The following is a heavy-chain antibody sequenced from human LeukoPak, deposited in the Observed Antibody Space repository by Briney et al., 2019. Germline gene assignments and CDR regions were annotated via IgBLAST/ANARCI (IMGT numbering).Heavy chain of an antibody. D-gene: IGHD6-13*01. CDR1: GFTFSSYS. J-gene: IGHJ4*02. CDR2: IWYDGSNK. CDR3: ARDRVPLTGVAAAHY. V-gene: IGHV3-33*08. Sequence: PGGSLRPSCAASGFTFSSYSMNWVRQAPGKGLEWVAVIWYDGSNKYYADSVKGRFTISRDNSKNTLYLQMNSLRAEDTAVYYCARDRVPLTGVAAAHYWGQGTLVTVSS.